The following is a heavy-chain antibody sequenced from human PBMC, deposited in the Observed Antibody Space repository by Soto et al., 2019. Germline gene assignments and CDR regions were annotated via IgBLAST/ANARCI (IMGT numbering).Heavy chain of an antibody. CDR2: TNWDGGST. CDR1: GLPFRDYA. CDR3: VKGDIPGTSYFGL. J-gene: IGHJ4*02. Sequence: HLVESGGAVVQPGGTLRLSCTASGLPFRDYAMHWVRHAPGRGLEWVAVTNWDGGSTYYADSVGGRFTISRDNRTNPLFLEMNSLRPEDTALYYRVKGDIPGTSYFGLWGQGTPVTVP. D-gene: IGHD1-1*01. V-gene: IGHV3-43D*04.